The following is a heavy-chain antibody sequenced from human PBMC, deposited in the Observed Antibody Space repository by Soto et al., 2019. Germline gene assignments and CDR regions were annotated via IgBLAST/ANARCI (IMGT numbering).Heavy chain of an antibody. D-gene: IGHD2-15*01. J-gene: IGHJ3*02. V-gene: IGHV2-5*02. CDR3: AHTLGRYCSGGSCYSHAFDI. Sequence: QITLKESGPTLVKPTQTLTLTCTFSGFSLSTSGVGVGWIRQPPGKALEWLALIYWDDDKRYSPSLKSRLTITKDTSKNQVVLTMTNMDPVDTATYYCAHTLGRYCSGGSCYSHAFDIWGQGTMVTVSS. CDR2: IYWDDDK. CDR1: GFSLSTSGVG.